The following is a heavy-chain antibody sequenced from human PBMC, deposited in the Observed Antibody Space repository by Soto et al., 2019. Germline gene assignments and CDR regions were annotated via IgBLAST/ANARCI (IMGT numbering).Heavy chain of an antibody. Sequence: GGSLRLSCAASGFTFSSCAMTWVRQAPGKGLEWVSAISGDGGNTYYADSVKGRFTISRDNSMNTLYLQMSSLRAEDTAVYYCAREGGYSYGPFWGQGTLVTVS. CDR1: GFTFSSCA. D-gene: IGHD5-18*01. J-gene: IGHJ4*02. CDR2: ISGDGGNT. V-gene: IGHV3-23*01. CDR3: AREGGYSYGPF.